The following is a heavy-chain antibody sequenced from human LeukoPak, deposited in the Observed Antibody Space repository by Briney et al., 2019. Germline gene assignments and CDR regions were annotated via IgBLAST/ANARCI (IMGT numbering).Heavy chain of an antibody. Sequence: GGSLRLSCAASGFTVSSNHMSWVRQAPGKGLEWVSVIYSGGSTYYADSVKGRFTISRDNSKNTPYLQMNSLRAEDTAVYYCARGPYGSGSHYDYWGQGTLVTVSS. J-gene: IGHJ4*02. CDR1: GFTVSSNH. D-gene: IGHD3-10*01. CDR2: IYSGGST. CDR3: ARGPYGSGSHYDY. V-gene: IGHV3-53*01.